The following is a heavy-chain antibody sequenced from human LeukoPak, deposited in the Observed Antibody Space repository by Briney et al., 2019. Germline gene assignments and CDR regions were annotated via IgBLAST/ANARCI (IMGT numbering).Heavy chain of an antibody. J-gene: IGHJ5*02. V-gene: IGHV3-7*04. Sequence: GGSLRLSCVASGFNFDYSWMTWVRQAPGKGLEWVASINQDQNEIHYVDSVRGRFTISRDNAKNSLYLQMNSLTAEDTALYYCVRAHNPGGWFDPWGQGTLVTVSS. CDR2: INQDQNEI. D-gene: IGHD1-14*01. CDR3: VRAHNPGGWFDP. CDR1: GFNFDYSW.